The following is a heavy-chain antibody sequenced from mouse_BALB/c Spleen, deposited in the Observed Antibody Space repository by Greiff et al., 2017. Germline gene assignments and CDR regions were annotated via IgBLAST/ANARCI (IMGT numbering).Heavy chain of an antibody. CDR3: AREGNAPFGY. V-gene: IGHV5-6-5*01. CDR2: ISSGGST. CDR1: GFTFSSYA. Sequence: EVKLVESGGGLVKPGGSLKLSCAASGFTFSSYAMSWVRQTPEKRLEWVASISSGGSTYYPDSVKGRFTISRDNARNILYLQMSSLRSEDTAMYYCAREGNAPFGYWGQGTTLTVSS. J-gene: IGHJ2*01.